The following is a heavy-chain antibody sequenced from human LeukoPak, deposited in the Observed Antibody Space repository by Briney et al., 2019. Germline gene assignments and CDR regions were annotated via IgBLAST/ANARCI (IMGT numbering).Heavy chain of an antibody. CDR2: TSATGGTT. D-gene: IGHD5/OR15-5a*01. CDR1: GFKFADYA. Sequence: GGSLRLSCVASGFKFADYAMTWVHQSPGKGLEWVSSTSATGGTTYYADSVKGRFAISRDNSNSTLHLQMNSPRADDTAVYYSAKGGLSGDGYYFNYWGQGTLVTVSS. CDR3: AKGGLSGDGYYFNY. J-gene: IGHJ4*02. V-gene: IGHV3-23*01.